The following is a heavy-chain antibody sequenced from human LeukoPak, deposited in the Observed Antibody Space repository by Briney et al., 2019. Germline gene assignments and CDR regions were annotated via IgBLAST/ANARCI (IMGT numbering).Heavy chain of an antibody. Sequence: SQTLSLTCTVSGGSISSGSYYWSWIREPAGKGLEWVGRIYTSGSTNYNPSLKSRVTISVDTSKNQSSLKPSSVTAADTAVYYCARDRDSSSSADYWGQGTLVTVSS. V-gene: IGHV4-61*02. D-gene: IGHD6-6*01. J-gene: IGHJ4*02. CDR1: GGSISSGSYY. CDR2: IYTSGST. CDR3: ARDRDSSSSADY.